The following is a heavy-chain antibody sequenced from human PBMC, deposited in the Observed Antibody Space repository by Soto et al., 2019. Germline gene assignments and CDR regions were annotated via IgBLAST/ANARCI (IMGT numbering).Heavy chain of an antibody. Sequence: QVQLVESGGGVVQPGRSLRLSCAASGFTFSSYAMQWVRQAPGKGLEWVAVISYDGSNKNYADSVKGRFTISRDNSKNTLYLQMNSLRAEDTAVYYCARPDYGSGSYPDYWGQGTLVTVSS. J-gene: IGHJ4*02. V-gene: IGHV3-30-3*01. CDR2: ISYDGSNK. CDR1: GFTFSSYA. D-gene: IGHD3-10*01. CDR3: ARPDYGSGSYPDY.